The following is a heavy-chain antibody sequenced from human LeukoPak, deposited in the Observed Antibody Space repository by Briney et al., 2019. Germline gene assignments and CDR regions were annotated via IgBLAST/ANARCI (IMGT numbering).Heavy chain of an antibody. CDR3: ARRRGCSGGSCYHFDY. V-gene: IGHV4-39*01. J-gene: IGHJ4*02. CDR1: GGSISSSSYY. D-gene: IGHD2-15*01. Sequence: PSETLSLTCTVSGGSISSSSYYWGWIRQPPGKGLEWIGSIYYSGSTYYNPSLKSRVTISVDTSKNQFSLKLSSVTAADTAVYYCARRRGCSGGSCYHFDYWGQGTLVTVSS. CDR2: IYYSGST.